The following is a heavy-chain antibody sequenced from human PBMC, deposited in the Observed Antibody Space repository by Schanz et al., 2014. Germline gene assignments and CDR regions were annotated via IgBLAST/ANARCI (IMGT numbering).Heavy chain of an antibody. V-gene: IGHV4-30-4*07. CDR2: IYYSGST. CDR1: GGSIRSGGYS. J-gene: IGHJ6*02. D-gene: IGHD3-10*01. CDR3: ARTFYFASGTYHTPNYYYGLDV. Sequence: QVQLQESGPGLVKPSQTLSLTCAVSGGSIRSGGYSWSWIRQPPGKGLEWIGYIYYSGSTYYNTSLKSRVTISVDTSKNQFSLKMRSVTAADTAVYYCARTFYFASGTYHTPNYYYGLDVWGQGTTVTVSS.